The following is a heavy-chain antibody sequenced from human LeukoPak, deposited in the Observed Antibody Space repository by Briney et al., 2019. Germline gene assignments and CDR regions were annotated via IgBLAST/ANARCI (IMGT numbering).Heavy chain of an antibody. CDR3: ARHRLFDTTGYYYDFDY. V-gene: IGHV4-38-2*01. CDR2: IYYSGNT. D-gene: IGHD3-22*01. Sequence: PSETLSLTCAVSGYPISNGYYWGWIRQPPGKGLEWIGSIYYSGNTYDNPSVKSRVTRSLDTSKNQFSLRLSSVTASDTAVYCCARHRLFDTTGYYYDFDYWGQGTLVTVSS. CDR1: GYPISNGYY. J-gene: IGHJ4*02.